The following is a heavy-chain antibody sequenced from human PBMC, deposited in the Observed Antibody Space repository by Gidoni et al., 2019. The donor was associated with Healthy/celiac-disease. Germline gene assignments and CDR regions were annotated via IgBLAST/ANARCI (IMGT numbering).Heavy chain of an antibody. CDR3: ARPHVAGTYYYYGMDV. CDR1: GGSISSSSYY. J-gene: IGHJ6*02. D-gene: IGHD6-19*01. Sequence: QLQLQESGPGLVKPSETLSLTCTVSGGSISSSSYYWGWIRQPPGKGREWIGSIYYSGSTYYNPSLKSRVTISVDTSKNQFSLKLSSVTAADTAVYYCARPHVAGTYYYYGMDVWGQGTTVTVS. V-gene: IGHV4-39*01. CDR2: IYYSGST.